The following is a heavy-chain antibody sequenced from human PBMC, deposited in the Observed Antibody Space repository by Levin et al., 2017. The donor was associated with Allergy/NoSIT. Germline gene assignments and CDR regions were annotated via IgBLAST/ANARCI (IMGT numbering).Heavy chain of an antibody. D-gene: IGHD5-12*01. CDR2: IKSKTDGGTT. J-gene: IGHJ4*02. CDR1: GFTFRDAW. CDR3: TTDVREWQRLIVVK. V-gene: IGHV3-15*01. Sequence: PGGSLRLSCAASGFTFRDAWMSWVRQAPGKGLEWVGRIKSKTDGGTTDYAAPVKGSFIISRDDSKNPLYLHMNSLKTEDAAVYYCTTDVREWQRLIVVKWGQGTLVTVSS.